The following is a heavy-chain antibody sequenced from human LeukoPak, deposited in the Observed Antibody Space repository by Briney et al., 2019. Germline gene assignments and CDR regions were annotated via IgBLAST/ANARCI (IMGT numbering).Heavy chain of an antibody. V-gene: IGHV1-69*04. CDR2: IIPILGIA. CDR1: GGTFSSYA. D-gene: IGHD5-18*01. Sequence: SVNVSCKASGGTFSSYAISWVRQAPGQGLEWMGRIIPILGIANYAQKFQGRVTITADKSTSTAYMELSSLRSEDTAVYSCARVAAMDSYYYYGMDVWGQGTTVTVSS. CDR3: ARVAAMDSYYYYGMDV. J-gene: IGHJ6*02.